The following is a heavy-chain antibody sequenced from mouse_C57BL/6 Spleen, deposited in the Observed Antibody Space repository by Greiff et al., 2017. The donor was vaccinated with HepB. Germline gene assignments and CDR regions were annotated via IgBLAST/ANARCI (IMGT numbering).Heavy chain of an antibody. V-gene: IGHV14-1*01. CDR3: TVYGYDVVYAMDY. D-gene: IGHD2-2*01. CDR2: IDPEDGDT. Sequence: EVKLMESGAELVRPGASVKLSCTASGFNIKDYYMHWVKQRPEQGLEWIGRIDPEDGDTEYAPKFQGKATMTADKSSNTAYLQLSSLTSEDTAVYYCTVYGYDVVYAMDYWGQGTSVTVSS. J-gene: IGHJ4*01. CDR1: GFNIKDYY.